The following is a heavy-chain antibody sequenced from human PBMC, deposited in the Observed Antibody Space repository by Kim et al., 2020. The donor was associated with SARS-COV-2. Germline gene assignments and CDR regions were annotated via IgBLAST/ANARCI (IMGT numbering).Heavy chain of an antibody. V-gene: IGHV4-30-4*01. CDR1: GGSISNGDYY. CDR3: ARVEMATKNGDY. J-gene: IGHJ4*02. Sequence: SETLSLTCTVSGGSISNGDYYWSWIRQPPGKGLEWIGYIYYSGSTYYNPSLKSLVTISVDTSKNQFSLKLSSVTAADTAVYYCARVEMATKNGDYWGQGTLVTVSS. CDR2: IYYSGST. D-gene: IGHD5-12*01.